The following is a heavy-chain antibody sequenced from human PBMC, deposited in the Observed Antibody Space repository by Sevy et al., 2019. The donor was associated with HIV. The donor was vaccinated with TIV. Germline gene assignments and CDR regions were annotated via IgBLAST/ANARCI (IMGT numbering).Heavy chain of an antibody. V-gene: IGHV3-7*01. Sequence: GGSLRLSCVASGFTFTNYWMSWVRQTPGKGLEWVATIKQDESEKYYVDPVKGRFAIYRDNGKNSVSLQMNGLRAEDTALYYCAREVGGYNWRPYYFDSWGQGTLVTVSS. CDR1: GFTFTNYW. D-gene: IGHD5-12*01. J-gene: IGHJ4*02. CDR2: IKQDESEK. CDR3: AREVGGYNWRPYYFDS.